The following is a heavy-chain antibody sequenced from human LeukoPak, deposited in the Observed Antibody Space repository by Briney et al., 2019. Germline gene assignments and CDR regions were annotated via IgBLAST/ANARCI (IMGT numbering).Heavy chain of an antibody. V-gene: IGHV3-53*01. J-gene: IGHJ4*02. Sequence: GGSLRLSCVASGFSVSSNYMSWVRQAPGKGLEWVSVIYSGGGTYYSNYVKGRFTISRDYSKNTLYLQMNSLRAEDTAVYYCAKESGYSSGWYPPGGYYFDYWGQGTLVTVSS. CDR3: AKESGYSSGWYPPGGYYFDY. D-gene: IGHD6-19*01. CDR2: IYSGGGT. CDR1: GFSVSSNY.